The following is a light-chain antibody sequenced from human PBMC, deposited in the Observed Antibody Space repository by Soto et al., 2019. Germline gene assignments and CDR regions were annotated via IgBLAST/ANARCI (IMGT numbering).Light chain of an antibody. CDR3: QLRNNWPPTWT. J-gene: IGKJ1*01. CDR1: QSIGSY. V-gene: IGKV3-11*01. Sequence: EIVLTQSPATLSLSPGERATLSCRASQSIGSYLAWYQQKPGQAPRLLIYDASNRATGIPTRFSGSGSGTDFTLTTSRTEPEDVAGHYCQLRNNWPPTWTFGQGTKVESK. CDR2: DAS.